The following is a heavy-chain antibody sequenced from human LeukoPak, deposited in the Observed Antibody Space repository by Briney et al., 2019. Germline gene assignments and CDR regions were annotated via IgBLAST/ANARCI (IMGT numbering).Heavy chain of an antibody. CDR3: TVLRFLEWAGGWFDS. Sequence: GSLRLSCAASGFTFSSYAMHWVRQAPGKGLEWVAVISYDGSNKYYADSVKGRFTISRDNSKNTLYLQMNSLRAEDTAVYYCTVLRFLEWAGGWFDSWGQGTLVTVSS. D-gene: IGHD3-3*01. CDR2: ISYDGSNK. J-gene: IGHJ5*01. CDR1: GFTFSSYA. V-gene: IGHV3-30-3*01.